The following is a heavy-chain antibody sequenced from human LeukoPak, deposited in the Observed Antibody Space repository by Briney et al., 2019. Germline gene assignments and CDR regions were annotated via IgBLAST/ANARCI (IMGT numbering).Heavy chain of an antibody. J-gene: IGHJ4*02. CDR1: GGSISSYY. V-gene: IGHV4-59*08. D-gene: IGHD5-18*01. CDR3: ARIGGDTGYRYGVYYFDY. Sequence: ASETLSLTCTVSGGSISSYYWSWIRQPPGKGLEWIGYIYYSGSTNYNPSLKSRVTISVDTSKNQFSLKLSSVTAADTAVYYCARIGGDTGYRYGVYYFDYWGQGTLVTVSS. CDR2: IYYSGST.